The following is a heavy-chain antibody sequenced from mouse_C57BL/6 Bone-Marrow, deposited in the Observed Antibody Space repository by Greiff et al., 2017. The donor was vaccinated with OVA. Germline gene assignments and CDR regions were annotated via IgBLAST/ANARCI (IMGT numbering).Heavy chain of an antibody. CDR3: ASYYGSSFYYAMDY. J-gene: IGHJ4*01. CDR1: GYTFTSYW. D-gene: IGHD1-1*01. Sequence: QLQLQQPGAELVKPGASVKLSCKASGYTFTSYWMHWVKQRPGQGLEWIGMIQPNSGSTNYNEKFKSKATLTVDKSSSTAYMQLSSLTSEDSAVYYCASYYGSSFYYAMDYWGQGTSVTVSS. CDR2: IQPNSGST. V-gene: IGHV1-64*01.